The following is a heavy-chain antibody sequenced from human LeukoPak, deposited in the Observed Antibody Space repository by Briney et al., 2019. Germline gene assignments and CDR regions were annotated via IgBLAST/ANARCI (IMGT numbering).Heavy chain of an antibody. V-gene: IGHV1-18*01. CDR3: ARSSGYSGSPLGSFDP. CDR1: GYSFTSYG. CDR2: ISAYNGNT. Sequence: GESLKISCKGSGYSFTSYGISWVRQAPGQGLEWMGWISAYNGNTNYAQKLQGRVTMTTDTSTSTAYMELRSLRSDDTAVYYCARSSGYSGSPLGSFDPWGQGTLVTVSS. J-gene: IGHJ5*02. D-gene: IGHD1-26*01.